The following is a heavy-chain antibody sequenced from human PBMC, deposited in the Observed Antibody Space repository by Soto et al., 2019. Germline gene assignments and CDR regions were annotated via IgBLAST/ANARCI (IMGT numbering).Heavy chain of an antibody. CDR2: ISAYNGNA. Sequence: ASVKVSCKASGYTFTSYGISWVRQAPGQGLEWMGWISAYNGNANYAQKLQGRVTMTTDTSTSTAYMELRSLRSDDTAVYYCARVMIVVVMTDYYYGMDVWGQGTTVTAP. J-gene: IGHJ6*02. V-gene: IGHV1-18*01. CDR3: ARVMIVVVMTDYYYGMDV. CDR1: GYTFTSYG. D-gene: IGHD3-22*01.